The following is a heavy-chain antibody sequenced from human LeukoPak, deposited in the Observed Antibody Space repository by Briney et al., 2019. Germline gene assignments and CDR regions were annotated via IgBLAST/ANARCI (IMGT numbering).Heavy chain of an antibody. CDR3: ARGSLGYCSSTSCYRFDY. V-gene: IGHV4-34*01. Sequence: SETLSLTCAVYGGSFSGYYWSWIPQPPGKGLEWIGEINHSGSTNYNPSLKSRVTISVDTSKNQFSLKLSSVTAADTAVYYCARGSLGYCSSTSCYRFDYWGQGTLVTVSS. J-gene: IGHJ4*02. CDR1: GGSFSGYY. CDR2: INHSGST. D-gene: IGHD2-2*02.